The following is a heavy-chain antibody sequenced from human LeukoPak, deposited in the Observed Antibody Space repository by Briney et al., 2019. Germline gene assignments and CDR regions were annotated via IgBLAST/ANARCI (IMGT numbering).Heavy chain of an antibody. V-gene: IGHV4-34*01. CDR2: INHSGST. D-gene: IGHD3-10*01. CDR1: GGSFSGYY. J-gene: IGHJ6*02. Sequence: SSETLSLTCAVYGGSFSGYYWSWIRQPPGKGLEWIGEINHSGSTNYNPSLKSRVTISVDTSKNQFSLELSSVTAADTAVYYCARGVLLWFGEFYYYYGMDVWGQGTTVTVSS. CDR3: ARGVLLWFGEFYYYYGMDV.